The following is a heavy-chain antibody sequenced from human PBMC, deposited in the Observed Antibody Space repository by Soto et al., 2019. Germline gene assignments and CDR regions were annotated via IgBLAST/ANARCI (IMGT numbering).Heavy chain of an antibody. D-gene: IGHD1-26*01. CDR3: ARRSGSYTPGGLDY. J-gene: IGHJ4*02. CDR2: IYYSGST. CDR1: GGSISSSSYY. V-gene: IGHV4-39*01. Sequence: LSETLSLTCTVSGGSISSSSYYWGWIRQPPGKGLEWIGSIYYSGSTYYNPSLKSRVTISVDTSKNQFSLKLSSVTAADTAVYYCARRSGSYTPGGLDYWGQGTLVTVSS.